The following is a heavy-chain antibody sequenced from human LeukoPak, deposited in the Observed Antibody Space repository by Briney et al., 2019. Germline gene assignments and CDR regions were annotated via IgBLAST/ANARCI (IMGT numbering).Heavy chain of an antibody. Sequence: SGPTLVNPTQTLTLTCTFSGFSLSTSGMCVSWIRQPPGKALEWLALIDWDDNKYHNTSLKTRLTISKDTSKSQVVLTMTNVDPVDTATYYCARYLYGDFASYFDYWGQGTLVTVSS. D-gene: IGHD4-17*01. CDR1: GFSLSTSGMC. V-gene: IGHV2-70*01. CDR2: IDWDDNK. CDR3: ARYLYGDFASYFDY. J-gene: IGHJ4*02.